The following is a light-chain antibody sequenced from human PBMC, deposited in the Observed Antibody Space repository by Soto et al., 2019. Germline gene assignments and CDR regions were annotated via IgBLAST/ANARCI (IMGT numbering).Light chain of an antibody. CDR2: GTS. CDR3: QQSFNTPLT. J-gene: IGKJ1*01. Sequence: DIQMTQSPSTLSGSVGDRVAMTCRASHNIGRFLNWYQQKGGNAPKLLIYGTSNLTSGVPLRFRGGGSGTDFTLTISTLQPEDFATYYCQQSFNTPLTFGQGTKVDIK. CDR1: HNIGRF. V-gene: IGKV1-39*01.